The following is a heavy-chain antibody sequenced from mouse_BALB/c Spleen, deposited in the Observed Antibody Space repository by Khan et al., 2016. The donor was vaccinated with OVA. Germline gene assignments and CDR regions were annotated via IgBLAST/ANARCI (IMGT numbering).Heavy chain of an antibody. D-gene: IGHD1-2*01. Sequence: DVQLQESGPGLVKPSQSLSLTCTVTGYSITSGYGWNWIRQFPGNKLEWVGYIRYSGSTNYNPTLKSRTSLTRDTSKNQFFLQVNSVTTEDTATYYCARTARIKYWGQGTTLTVSS. CDR3: ARTARIKY. CDR1: GYSITSGYG. J-gene: IGHJ2*01. V-gene: IGHV3-1*02. CDR2: IRYSGST.